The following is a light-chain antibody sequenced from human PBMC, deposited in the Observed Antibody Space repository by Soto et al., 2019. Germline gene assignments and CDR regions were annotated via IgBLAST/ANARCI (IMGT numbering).Light chain of an antibody. CDR3: QQYNTYSSLT. J-gene: IGKJ4*01. CDR2: KAS. V-gene: IGKV1-5*03. CDR1: QSISSW. Sequence: DIQMTQPPSTLSGSVGDTVTITCRASQSISSWLAWYQQKAGKAPKLLISKASSLESGVPSRFSGSGYGTEFTLTISSLQPDDFATYYCQQYNTYSSLTFGGGTKVDI.